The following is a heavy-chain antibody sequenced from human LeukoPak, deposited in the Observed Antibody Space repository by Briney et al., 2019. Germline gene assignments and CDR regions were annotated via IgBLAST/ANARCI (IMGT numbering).Heavy chain of an antibody. J-gene: IGHJ4*02. D-gene: IGHD5-18*01. Sequence: PSETLSLTCTVSGGSISNFYWGWIRQPPGKGLECIGYFYYRGSTNSRTTNYKPSLKSRVNISVDTSKNQFYLKLSSVTAADKAGYFCTRGVTGPATFDYWGQGTLVPVSS. CDR3: TRGVTGPATFDY. V-gene: IGHV4-59*12. CDR2: FYYRGSTNSRTT. CDR1: GGSISNFY.